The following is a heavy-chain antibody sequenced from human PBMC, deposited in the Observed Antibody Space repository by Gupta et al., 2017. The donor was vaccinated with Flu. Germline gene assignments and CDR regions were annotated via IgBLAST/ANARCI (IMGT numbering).Heavy chain of an antibody. D-gene: IGHD1-26*01. J-gene: IGHJ4*02. CDR2: IWYDGSNK. Sequence: QVQLVESGGGVVQPGRSLRLSCAASGFTFSSYGMPWVRQAPGKGLEWVAVIWYDGSNKYYADSVKGRFTISRDNSKNTLYLQMNSLRAEDTAVYYCAREGGYYESDYWGQGTLVTVSS. V-gene: IGHV3-33*01. CDR3: AREGGYYESDY. CDR1: GFTFSSYG.